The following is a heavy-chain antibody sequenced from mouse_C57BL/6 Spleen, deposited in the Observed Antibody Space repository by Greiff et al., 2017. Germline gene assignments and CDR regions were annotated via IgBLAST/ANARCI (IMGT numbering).Heavy chain of an antibody. J-gene: IGHJ3*01. Sequence: VQLQQSGAELVRPGTSVKVSCKASGYTFTNYLIEWVNQRPGQGLEWIGVINPGSGGTNYNEKFKGKATLTADKSSNIAYMQLSSLTSEDSAVYVCARSTSGAWFAYWGQGTLVTVSA. CDR1: GYTFTNYL. V-gene: IGHV1-54*01. D-gene: IGHD6-1*01. CDR2: INPGSGGT. CDR3: ARSTSGAWFAY.